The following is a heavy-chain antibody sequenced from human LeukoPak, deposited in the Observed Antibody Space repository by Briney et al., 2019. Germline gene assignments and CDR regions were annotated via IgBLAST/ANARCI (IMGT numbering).Heavy chain of an antibody. V-gene: IGHV4-39*07. CDR1: GGSISSSSYY. D-gene: IGHD2/OR15-2a*01. Sequence: PSETLSLTCTVSGGSISSSSYYWGWIRQPPGKGLEWIGSIYYSGSTYYNPSLKSRVTISVDTSKNQFSLKLSSVTAADTAVYYCARAPPYYAPTRDYWGQGTLVTVSS. CDR3: ARAPPYYAPTRDY. J-gene: IGHJ4*02. CDR2: IYYSGST.